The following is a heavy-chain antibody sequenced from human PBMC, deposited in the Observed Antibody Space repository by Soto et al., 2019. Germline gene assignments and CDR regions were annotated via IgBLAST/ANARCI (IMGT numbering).Heavy chain of an antibody. CDR3: ARSDDSTSYPLDL. V-gene: IGHV1-2*02. D-gene: IGHD4-4*01. J-gene: IGHJ5*02. Sequence: ASVKVSCKASGYTFTNYYMHWLRQAPRQGPEWMGWMNPRSGGSKYAQAFQDRVTMTRDASISTAYMEMTSLRHGDTAVYFCARSDDSTSYPLDLWGPGTLVTSPQ. CDR1: GYTFTNYY. CDR2: MNPRSGGS.